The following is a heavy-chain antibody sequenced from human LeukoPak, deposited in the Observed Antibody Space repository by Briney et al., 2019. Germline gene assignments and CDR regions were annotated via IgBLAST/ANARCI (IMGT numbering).Heavy chain of an antibody. J-gene: IGHJ4*02. CDR2: MNPKSGNT. CDR3: ARASLRYSSRAFDY. D-gene: IGHD6-13*01. V-gene: IGHV1-8*01. Sequence: ASVKVSCKASGYTFTGYDINWVRQATGQGLEWMGWMNPKSGNTGYVQKFQGRVTMTRNTSISTAYMELSSLRSEDTAVYYCARASLRYSSRAFDYWGQGTLVTVSS. CDR1: GYTFTGYD.